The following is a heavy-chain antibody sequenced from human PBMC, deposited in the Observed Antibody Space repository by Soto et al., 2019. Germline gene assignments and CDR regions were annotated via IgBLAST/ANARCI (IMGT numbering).Heavy chain of an antibody. CDR2: IYPGDSDT. CDR3: ARHWWLRSRMPAYYGMDV. D-gene: IGHD5-12*01. V-gene: IGHV5-51*01. J-gene: IGHJ6*02. CDR1: GYSFTSYW. Sequence: GESLKISCKGSGYSFTSYWIGWVRQMPGKGLEWMGIIYPGDSDTRYSPSFQGQVTISADKSISTAYLQWSSLKASDTAMYYCARHWWLRSRMPAYYGMDVWGQGTTVTVSS.